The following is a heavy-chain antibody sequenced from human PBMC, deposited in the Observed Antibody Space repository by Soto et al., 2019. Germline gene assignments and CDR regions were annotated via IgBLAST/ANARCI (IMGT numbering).Heavy chain of an antibody. V-gene: IGHV3-23*05. Sequence: GGSLRLSCEASGFSFSTYTMSWVRQSPGKGLEWVSGIYGSGRGIEYADSVKGRFTISRDNSKNTVYLQMTDLRADDTAVYYCAKDAVYNDGLWLMDHWGQGTQVTVSS. CDR2: IYGSGRGI. J-gene: IGHJ4*02. D-gene: IGHD2-21*01. CDR1: GFSFSTYT. CDR3: AKDAVYNDGLWLMDH.